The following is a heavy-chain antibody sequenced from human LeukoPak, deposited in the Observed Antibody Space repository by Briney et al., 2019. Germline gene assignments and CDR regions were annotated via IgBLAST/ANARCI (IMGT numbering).Heavy chain of an antibody. Sequence: PEASVKVSCKASGGTFSSYAISWVRQAPGQGLEWMGGIIPIFGTANYAQKFQGRVTITADESTSTAYMELSSLRSEDTAVDYCARDDGIGSSSPHFDYWGQGTLVTVSS. D-gene: IGHD6-13*01. CDR2: IIPIFGTA. V-gene: IGHV1-69*01. CDR1: GGTFSSYA. J-gene: IGHJ4*02. CDR3: ARDDGIGSSSPHFDY.